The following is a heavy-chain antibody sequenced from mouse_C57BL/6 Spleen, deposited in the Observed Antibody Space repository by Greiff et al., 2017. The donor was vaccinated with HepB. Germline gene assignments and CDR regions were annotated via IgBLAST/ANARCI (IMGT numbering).Heavy chain of an antibody. D-gene: IGHD1-1*01. CDR3: ARYGYGSGPFAS. CDR2: IYPGSGST. V-gene: IGHV1-55*01. Sequence: QVQLQQPGAELVKPGASVKMSCKASGYTFTSYWITWVKQRPGQGLEWIGDIYPGSGSTNYNEKFKSKSTLTVDTSSSTAYMQLSSLTSGDSAVYYCARYGYGSGPFASWGQWTLVTVSA. J-gene: IGHJ3*01. CDR1: GYTFTSYW.